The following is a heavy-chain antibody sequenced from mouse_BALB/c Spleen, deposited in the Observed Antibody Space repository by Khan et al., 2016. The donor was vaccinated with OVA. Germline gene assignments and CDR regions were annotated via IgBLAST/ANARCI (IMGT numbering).Heavy chain of an antibody. CDR1: GFTFSSYG. CDR3: ARGPYYYGSTYAMDY. D-gene: IGHD1-1*01. J-gene: IGHJ4*01. Sequence: EVELVESGGGLMQPGGSLKLSCAASGFTFSSYGMSWVRQTPDKRLELVASINSNGGSTYYPDSVKGRFTISRDNAKNTLYLQMNSLKSEDTAMYYCARGPYYYGSTYAMDYWGQGTSVTVSS. CDR2: INSNGGST. V-gene: IGHV5-6-3*01.